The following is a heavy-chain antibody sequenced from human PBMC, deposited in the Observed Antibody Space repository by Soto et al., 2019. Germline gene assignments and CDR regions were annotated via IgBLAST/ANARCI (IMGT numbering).Heavy chain of an antibody. D-gene: IGHD3-9*01. V-gene: IGHV3-15*07. J-gene: IGHJ6*02. CDR1: GFTFSNAW. CDR2: IKSKTDGGTT. CDR3: TTDLRYFDWLPNYGMDV. Sequence: PGGSLRLSCAASGFTFSNAWMNWVRQAPGKGLEWVGRIKSKTDGGTTDYAAPVKGRFTISRDDSKNTLYLQMNSLKTEDTAVYYCTTDLRYFDWLPNYGMDVWGQGTTVTVSS.